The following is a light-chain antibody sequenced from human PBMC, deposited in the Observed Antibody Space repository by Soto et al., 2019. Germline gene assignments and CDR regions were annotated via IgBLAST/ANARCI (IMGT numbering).Light chain of an antibody. V-gene: IGLV2-14*03. CDR1: SSDVGGYNY. CDR2: DVS. Sequence: QSALTQPASVSGSPGQSITISCTGTSSDVGGYNYVSWYQHHPGKAPKLMIYDVSNRPSGVSSRFSGSKSGNTASLTISGLQAEDEADYYCSSYTSSNTHVFGTGTKLTVL. J-gene: IGLJ1*01. CDR3: SSYTSSNTHV.